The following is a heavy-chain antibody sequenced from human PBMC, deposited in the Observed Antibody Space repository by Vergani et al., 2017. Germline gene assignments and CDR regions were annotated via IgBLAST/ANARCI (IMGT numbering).Heavy chain of an antibody. CDR3: ALPYRRDGSGRKFLDY. D-gene: IGHD2-15*01. CDR2: IHPADSDT. V-gene: IGHV5-51*01. CDR1: GYSFTNYW. J-gene: IGHJ4*02. Sequence: EVQLVQSGAEVKKPGESLKISCQISGYSFTNYWIGWVRQMPGKGLEWMGIIHPADSDTRYSPSFQGQVTISVDKSISTAYLQRSSLRASDSAMYFCALPYRRDGSGRKFLDYWGQGTLVTVSS.